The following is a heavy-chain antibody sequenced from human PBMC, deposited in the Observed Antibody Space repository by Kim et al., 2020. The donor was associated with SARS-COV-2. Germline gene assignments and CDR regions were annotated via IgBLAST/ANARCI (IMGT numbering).Heavy chain of an antibody. V-gene: IGHV3-30*18. CDR2: ISYDGSNK. CDR1: GFTFSSYG. J-gene: IGHJ4*02. D-gene: IGHD3-3*01. Sequence: GGSLRLSCAASGFTFSSYGMHWVRQAPGKGLEWVAVISYDGSNKYYAESVKGRFTISRDNSKNTLYLQMNSLRAEDTAVYYCAKEMIVGGWLLLGGFDYWYQGTLLTASS. CDR3: AKEMIVGGWLLLGGFDY.